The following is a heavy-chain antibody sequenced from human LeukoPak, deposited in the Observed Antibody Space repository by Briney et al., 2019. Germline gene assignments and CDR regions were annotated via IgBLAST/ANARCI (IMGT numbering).Heavy chain of an antibody. Sequence: ASVKVSCKASGYTFITYGINWVRQAPGQGPERMGWINPYNGNTKYAQKFQGRVTMTTDTSTSTSYMELRSLRSDDTAVYYCARLGSRGYFAIDYWGQGTLVTVAS. J-gene: IGHJ4*02. V-gene: IGHV1-18*01. CDR3: ARLGSRGYFAIDY. CDR2: INPYNGNT. D-gene: IGHD3-22*01. CDR1: GYTFITYG.